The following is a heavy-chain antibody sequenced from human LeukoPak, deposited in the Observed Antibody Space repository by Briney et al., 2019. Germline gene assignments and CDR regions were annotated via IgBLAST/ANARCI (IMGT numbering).Heavy chain of an antibody. Sequence: GGSLRLSCAASGFTFSSYSMNWVRQTPGKGLEWVSSISSSSNYIYYADSVKGRFTISRDNAKNSLYLQLNSPRAEDTAVYYCARGGGLYYDILTGYYFSPHAFDIWGQGTMVTVSS. D-gene: IGHD3-9*01. V-gene: IGHV3-21*01. CDR2: ISSSSNYI. CDR1: GFTFSSYS. J-gene: IGHJ3*02. CDR3: ARGGGLYYDILTGYYFSPHAFDI.